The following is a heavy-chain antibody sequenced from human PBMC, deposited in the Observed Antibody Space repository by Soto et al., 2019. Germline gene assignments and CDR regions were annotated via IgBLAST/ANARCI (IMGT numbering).Heavy chain of an antibody. Sequence: QVQLVQSGAEVKKPGASVKVSCKASGYTFTSYDINWVRQATGQGLEWMGWMNPNSGNTGYAQKFQGRITMTRNTSLSTAYMEVSSPRFEDTAGEYCAAQGGNGFWGQGTLVTVSS. J-gene: IGHJ4*02. CDR2: MNPNSGNT. V-gene: IGHV1-8*01. CDR3: AAQGGNGF. CDR1: GYTFTSYD. D-gene: IGHD1-26*01.